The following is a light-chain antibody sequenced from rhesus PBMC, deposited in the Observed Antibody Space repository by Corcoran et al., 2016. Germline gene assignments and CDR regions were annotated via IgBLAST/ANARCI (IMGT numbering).Light chain of an antibody. CDR1: QGISSW. V-gene: IGKV1-18*01. CDR3: QQGYNTPWT. CDR2: AAS. Sequence: DIQMTQSPSSLSASVGDKVTITCRASQGISSWLAWYQQKPRKAPKLLIYAASRLQSGVPSRFSGSGAGTDYTLTISSLQPEEFATYYCQQGYNTPWTFGQGTKVEIK. J-gene: IGKJ1*01.